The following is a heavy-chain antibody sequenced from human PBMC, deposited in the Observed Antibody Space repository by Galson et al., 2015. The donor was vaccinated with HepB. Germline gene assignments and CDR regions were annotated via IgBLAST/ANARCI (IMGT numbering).Heavy chain of an antibody. D-gene: IGHD3-22*01. CDR2: ISGNGRAT. Sequence: SLRLSCAASGFTFSSDWMHWVRQAPGEGLVWLSRISGNGRATNYADSVKGRFTISRDNAKNTVFLQLSSLRAEDTAIYYCTRGPYDTYGLFEYWGQGALVTVSS. CDR1: GFTFSSDW. V-gene: IGHV3-74*01. CDR3: TRGPYDTYGLFEY. J-gene: IGHJ4*02.